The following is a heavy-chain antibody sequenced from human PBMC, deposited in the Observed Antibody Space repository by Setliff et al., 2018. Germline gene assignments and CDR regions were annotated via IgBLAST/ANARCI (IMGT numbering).Heavy chain of an antibody. Sequence: SETLSLTCTVSGGSISSGGYYWSWIRQPPGKGLEWIGYIYYSGSTNYNPSLKGRVTISVDTSKNQFSLKLSSVTAADTAVYYCARDGWERAYYFDYWGQGTLVTVSS. V-gene: IGHV4-61*08. J-gene: IGHJ4*02. CDR2: IYYSGST. CDR1: GGSISSGGYY. D-gene: IGHD6-19*01. CDR3: ARDGWERAYYFDY.